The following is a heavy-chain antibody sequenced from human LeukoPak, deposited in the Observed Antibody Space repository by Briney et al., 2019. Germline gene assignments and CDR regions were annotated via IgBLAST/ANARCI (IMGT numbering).Heavy chain of an antibody. J-gene: IGHJ4*02. V-gene: IGHV3-21*01. Sequence: GGSLRLSCAASGFTFSSYTMNWVRQAPGKGLQWVSTVSASSDIHYSDSVKGRFTISRDNSKNTLYLQMNSLRAEDTAVYYCARHRGYCSSTSCYPYYFDYWGQGTLVTVSS. CDR2: VSASSDI. CDR1: GFTFSSYT. D-gene: IGHD2-2*01. CDR3: ARHRGYCSSTSCYPYYFDY.